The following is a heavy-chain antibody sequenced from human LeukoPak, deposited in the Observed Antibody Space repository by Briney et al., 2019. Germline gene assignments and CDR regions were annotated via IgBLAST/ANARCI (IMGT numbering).Heavy chain of an antibody. V-gene: IGHV3-48*04. CDR2: ISSSSSII. CDR3: ALGEPRSPFDY. CDR1: GFTFSSYS. D-gene: IGHD1-26*01. J-gene: IGHJ4*02. Sequence: GGSLRLSCAASGFTFSSYSMNWVRQAPGKGLEWVSYISSSSSIIYYADSVKGRFTISRDSAKNSLYLQMNSLRAEVTAVYYCALGEPRSPFDYWGQGTLVTVSS.